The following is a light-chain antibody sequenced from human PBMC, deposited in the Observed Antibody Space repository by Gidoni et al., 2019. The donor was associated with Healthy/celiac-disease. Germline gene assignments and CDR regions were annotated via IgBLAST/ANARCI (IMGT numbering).Light chain of an antibody. V-gene: IGKV2-28*01. Sequence: DIVMTQSPLSLPVTPGEQASISCSSSQSRLHSNGYNYLDWYLQKPGQSPQLLIYLGSNRAYGVPDRFSGSGSGKDFTLKISRVEDEDVGVYYCMKDIKTGSFGQGTKLEIK. CDR3: MKDIKTGS. CDR1: QSRLHSNGYNY. CDR2: LGS. J-gene: IGKJ2*03.